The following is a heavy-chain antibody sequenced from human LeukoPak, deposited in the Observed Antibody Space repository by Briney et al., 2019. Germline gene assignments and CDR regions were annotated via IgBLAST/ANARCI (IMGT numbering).Heavy chain of an antibody. J-gene: IGHJ4*02. CDR2: IIPIFGTA. Sequence: ASVKVSCKASGGTFSSYAISWVRQAPGQGLEWMGGIIPIFGTANYAQKFQGRVTITADESTSTAYMELSSLRSEDTAVYYCARERGDYTFDYWAREPWSPSPQ. V-gene: IGHV1-69*13. D-gene: IGHD4-11*01. CDR3: ARERGDYTFDY. CDR1: GGTFSSYA.